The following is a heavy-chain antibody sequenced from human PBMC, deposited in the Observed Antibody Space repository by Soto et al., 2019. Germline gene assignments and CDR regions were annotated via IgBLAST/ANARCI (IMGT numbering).Heavy chain of an antibody. CDR2: IYYSGST. J-gene: IGHJ4*02. CDR1: GGSISSYY. D-gene: IGHD6-13*01. CDR3: ARDILWEAYSSSRSI. V-gene: IGHV4-59*01. Sequence: EPLSLTCTVSGGSISSYYWSWIRQPPGKGLEWIGYIYYSGSTNYNPSLKSRVTISVDTSKNQFSLKLSSVTAADTAVYYCARDILWEAYSSSRSIWGQGTLVTVSS.